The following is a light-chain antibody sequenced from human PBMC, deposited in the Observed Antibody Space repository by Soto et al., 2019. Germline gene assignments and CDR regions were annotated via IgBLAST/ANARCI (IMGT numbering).Light chain of an antibody. CDR1: QTIKNY. V-gene: IGKV1-39*01. CDR2: DAS. J-gene: IGKJ3*01. CDR3: QQSYSAHRT. Sequence: DIQMTQSPSSLSASVGDRVTITCRASQTIKNYLNWYQQKPGKAPVLLIYDASSLQSGVPSRFSGSGSGTDFTLTISSLQPEDFATYYCQQSYSAHRTFGPGTKVDIK.